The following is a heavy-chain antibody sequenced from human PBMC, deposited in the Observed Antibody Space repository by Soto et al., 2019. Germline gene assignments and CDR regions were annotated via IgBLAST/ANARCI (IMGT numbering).Heavy chain of an antibody. J-gene: IGHJ2*01. CDR1: GFSLSTRVVG. V-gene: IGHV2-5*02. Sequence: QIPLKESGPTLVKPTQTLTLTCTFSGFSLSTRVVGVGWVRQPPGKALERLALLYWDDDKRYSPSLRSRLTITKDTSKNHVVVPMTNMDPVDTATYYCAHSHHSAGCYPSYYCELWGRGLLVTVCS. CDR3: AHSHHSAGCYPSYYCEL. D-gene: IGHD6-19*01. CDR2: LYWDDDK.